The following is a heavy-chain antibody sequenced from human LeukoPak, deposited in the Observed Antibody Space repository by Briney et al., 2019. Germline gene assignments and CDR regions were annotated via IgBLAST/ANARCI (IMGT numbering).Heavy chain of an antibody. CDR2: IYSGGST. J-gene: IGHJ3*02. V-gene: IGHV3-53*01. Sequence: GGSLRLSCAASGFTVSSNYMSWVRQAPGKGLEWVSVIYSGGSTYYADSVKGRFTISRDNSKNTLYLQMNSLRAEDTAVYYCARDGAQYYYDSSGYRHLRRAFDIWGQGTMVTVSS. CDR1: GFTVSSNY. D-gene: IGHD3-22*01. CDR3: ARDGAQYYYDSSGYRHLRRAFDI.